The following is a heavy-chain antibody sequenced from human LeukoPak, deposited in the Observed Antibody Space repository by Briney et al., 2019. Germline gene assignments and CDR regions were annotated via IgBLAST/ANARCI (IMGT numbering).Heavy chain of an antibody. Sequence: PSETLSLTCTVSGGSISSSSYYWGWIRQPPGKGLEWIGSIYYTRGTYYNPSLKSRVTISVDTSKNQFSLKLTSVTAADTAVYYCARGVTMIVVVIHDWYFDRWGRGTLVTVSS. CDR2: IYYTRGT. CDR3: ARGVTMIVVVIHDWYFDR. J-gene: IGHJ2*01. V-gene: IGHV4-39*01. D-gene: IGHD3-22*01. CDR1: GGSISSSSYY.